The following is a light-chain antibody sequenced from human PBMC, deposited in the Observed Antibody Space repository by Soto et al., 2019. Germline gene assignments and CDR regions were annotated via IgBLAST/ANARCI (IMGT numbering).Light chain of an antibody. CDR3: QAWDSNLVV. CDR2: QDN. V-gene: IGLV3-1*01. Sequence: SYELTQPPSVSVSPGQTASITCSGDKLGDKYACWYQQKPGQSPVLVIYQDNKRPSGIPERFSGSNSGNTATLTISGTQAMDEADYYCQAWDSNLVVFGGGTKLTVL. J-gene: IGLJ2*01. CDR1: KLGDKY.